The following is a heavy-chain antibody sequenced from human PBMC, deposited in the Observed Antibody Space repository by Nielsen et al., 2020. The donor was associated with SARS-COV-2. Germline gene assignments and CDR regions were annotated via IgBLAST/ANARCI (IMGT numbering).Heavy chain of an antibody. D-gene: IGHD3-10*01. CDR2: ISYDGSNK. CDR3: ANLMVGSGSYYTPYGMDV. CDR1: GFTFDDYA. Sequence: GESLKISCAASGFTFDDYAMHWVRQAPGKGLEWVAVISYDGSNKYYADSVKGRFTISRDNSKNTLYLQMNSLRAEDTAVYYCANLMVGSGSYYTPYGMDVWGQGTTVTVSS. J-gene: IGHJ6*02. V-gene: IGHV3-30-3*01.